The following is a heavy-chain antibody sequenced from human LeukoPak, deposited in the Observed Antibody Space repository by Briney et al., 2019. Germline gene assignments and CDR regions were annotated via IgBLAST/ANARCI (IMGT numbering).Heavy chain of an antibody. CDR2: ISGSGEST. CDR1: GFSFSNYA. Sequence: GGSLRLSCAASGFSFSNYAMSWVRQAPGKGLEWVSGISGSGESTHYADSVKGRFTISRDNSKNTLSLHMHSLRAGDTAVYYCAKRLWAASGSYSPFDYWGQGTLVTVSS. J-gene: IGHJ4*02. V-gene: IGHV3-23*01. CDR3: AKRLWAASGSYSPFDY. D-gene: IGHD3-10*01.